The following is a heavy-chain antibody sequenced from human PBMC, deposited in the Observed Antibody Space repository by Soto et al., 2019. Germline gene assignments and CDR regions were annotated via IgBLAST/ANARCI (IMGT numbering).Heavy chain of an antibody. CDR3: ATDQLGAIAFDY. CDR2: IYHSGST. CDR1: GYSISSGYY. J-gene: IGHJ4*02. Sequence: ASETLSLTCAVSGYSISSGYYWGWIRQPPGKGLEWIGSIYHSGSTYYNPSLKSRVTISVDTSKNQFSLKLSSVTAADTAVYYCATDQLGAIAFDYWGQGTLVTVSS. V-gene: IGHV4-38-2*02. D-gene: IGHD3-16*02.